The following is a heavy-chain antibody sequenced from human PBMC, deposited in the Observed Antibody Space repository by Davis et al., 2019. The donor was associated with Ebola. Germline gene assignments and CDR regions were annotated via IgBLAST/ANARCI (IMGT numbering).Heavy chain of an antibody. V-gene: IGHV1-8*02. CDR1: GYTFTSYG. Sequence: ASVKVSCKASGYTFTSYGITWVRQATGQGLEWMGWLSPSSGNTDYAQKFQGRVTMTMDTSISTAYMELNSLTSEDTAVYYCASIVGSTWNSFDYWGQGTPVTVSS. J-gene: IGHJ4*02. D-gene: IGHD6-13*01. CDR3: ASIVGSTWNSFDY. CDR2: LSPSSGNT.